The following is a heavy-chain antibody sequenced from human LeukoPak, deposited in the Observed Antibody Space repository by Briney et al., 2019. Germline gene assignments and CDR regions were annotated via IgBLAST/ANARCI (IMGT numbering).Heavy chain of an antibody. CDR2: MNPNSGNT. D-gene: IGHD3-9*01. Sequence: GASVKVSCKASGYTFTSYDINWVRQATGQGLEWMGWMNPNSGNTGYAQKFQGRVTMTRNTSISTAYMELSSLRSEDTAVYYCARVDDTLTGSLSTYYFDYWGQGTLVTVSS. CDR3: ARVDDTLTGSLSTYYFDY. CDR1: GYTFTSYD. J-gene: IGHJ4*02. V-gene: IGHV1-8*01.